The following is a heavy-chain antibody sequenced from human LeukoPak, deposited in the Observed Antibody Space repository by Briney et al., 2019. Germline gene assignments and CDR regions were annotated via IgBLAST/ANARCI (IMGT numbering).Heavy chain of an antibody. CDR2: MSTNNDIT. CDR3: ARPRSAYYDSSGFYI. Sequence: ASVKVSCKASGYTFTSYDIHWVRQATGQGLEWMGWMSTNNDITGYAQKFQGGVTMTRSTSMSTAYMELSSLRSEDTAVYYCARPRSAYYDSSGFYIWGQGSLVTVSS. D-gene: IGHD3-22*01. CDR1: GYTFTSYD. V-gene: IGHV1-8*01. J-gene: IGHJ4*02.